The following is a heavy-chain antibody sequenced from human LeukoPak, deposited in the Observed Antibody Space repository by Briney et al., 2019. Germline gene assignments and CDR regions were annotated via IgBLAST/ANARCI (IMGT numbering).Heavy chain of an antibody. CDR1: GPTFRSYG. CDR2: ISHDGRNK. V-gene: IGHV3-30*03. J-gene: IGHJ4*02. D-gene: IGHD2-2*01. CDR3: ATQSFYCTSTSCSRLRDY. Sequence: GGSLRLSCAASGPTFRSYGMHWVRQAPGKGLEWVAVISHDGRNKDYGDSVKGRFTISRDNSNNTLYLQMSSLRPEDSAMYFCATQSFYCTSTSCSRLRDYWGQGTLVAVSS.